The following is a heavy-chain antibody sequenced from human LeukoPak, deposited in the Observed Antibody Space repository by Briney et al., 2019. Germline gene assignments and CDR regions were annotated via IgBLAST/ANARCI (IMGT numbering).Heavy chain of an antibody. CDR3: VREGHFYLDY. CDR2: ISSRATTI. J-gene: IGHJ4*02. V-gene: IGHV3-48*03. D-gene: IGHD2/OR15-2a*01. CDR1: GFTFSTYE. Sequence: GGSLRLSCAGSGFTFSTYELIWVRQAPGKGLEWVSYISSRATTIYYADSVKGRFTISRDNAKNSLSLQMNSLRVDDTAVYYCVREGHFYLDYWGQGTLVTVSS.